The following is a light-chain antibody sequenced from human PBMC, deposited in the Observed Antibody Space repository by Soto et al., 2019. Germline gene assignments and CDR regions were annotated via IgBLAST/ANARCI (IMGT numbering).Light chain of an antibody. CDR1: SSNIGSNT. V-gene: IGLV1-44*01. CDR3: AAWDDSLNGLV. Sequence: QSVLTQPPSASGTPGQRVTISCSGSSSNIGSNTVNWYQQLPGTAPKLLIYNNNQRPSGVPDRFSGSKSGTSASLAISGLHSEDEADYYCAAWDDSLNGLVFGTGTKLTVL. J-gene: IGLJ1*01. CDR2: NNN.